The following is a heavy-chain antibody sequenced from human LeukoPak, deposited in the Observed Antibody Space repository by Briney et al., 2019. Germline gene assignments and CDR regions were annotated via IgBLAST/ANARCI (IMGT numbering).Heavy chain of an antibody. V-gene: IGHV1-3*01. J-gene: IGHJ4*02. CDR1: GYTFTSYA. D-gene: IGHD6-19*01. Sequence: ASVKVSCKASGYTFTSYAMHWVRQAPGQRLEWMGWINAGNGNTKYSQKFQGRVTITRDTSASTAYMELSNLRSEDTAVYYCARLAPPREWWLVPKYFDYWGQGTLVTVSS. CDR3: ARLAPPREWWLVPKYFDY. CDR2: INAGNGNT.